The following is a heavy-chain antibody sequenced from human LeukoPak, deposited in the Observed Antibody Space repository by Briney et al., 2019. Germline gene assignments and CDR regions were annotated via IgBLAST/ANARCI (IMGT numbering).Heavy chain of an antibody. D-gene: IGHD3-22*01. V-gene: IGHV4-34*01. J-gene: IGHJ4*02. Sequence: PSETLSLTCAVYGGSFSDYYWSWIRQPPGKGLEWIGYIYYSGSTYYNPSLKSRVTISVDTSKNQFSLKLSSVTAADTAVYYCARVRKSPYYYDSSGYFDYWGQGTLVTVSS. CDR3: ARVRKSPYYYDSSGYFDY. CDR2: IYYSGST. CDR1: GGSFSDYY.